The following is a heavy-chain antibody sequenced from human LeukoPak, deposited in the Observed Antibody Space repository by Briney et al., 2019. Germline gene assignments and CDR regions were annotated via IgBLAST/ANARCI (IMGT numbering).Heavy chain of an antibody. J-gene: IGHJ3*02. CDR3: AREGILDAFDI. V-gene: IGHV3-30-3*01. CDR2: ISYDGSNK. D-gene: IGHD3-10*01. Sequence: GGSLRLSCAASGFTFSSYAMHWVRQAPGKGLEWVAVISYDGSNKYYADSVKGRFTISRDNSKNTLYLQMNSLRAEDTAVYYCAREGILDAFDIWGQGTMVTVSS. CDR1: GFTFSSYA.